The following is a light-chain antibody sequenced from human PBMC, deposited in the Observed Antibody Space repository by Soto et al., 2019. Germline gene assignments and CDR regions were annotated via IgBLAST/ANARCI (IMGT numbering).Light chain of an antibody. CDR2: KAS. J-gene: IGKJ2*01. Sequence: DIQMTQSPSTLSASVGDRVTITCRASQSISSWLTWYQQKPGKAPKLLIYKASSLESGVPSRFSGSGSGTEFTLTISSLQPDDFATYYCQQYNSYPYTFGQGTKLEIK. V-gene: IGKV1-5*03. CDR3: QQYNSYPYT. CDR1: QSISSW.